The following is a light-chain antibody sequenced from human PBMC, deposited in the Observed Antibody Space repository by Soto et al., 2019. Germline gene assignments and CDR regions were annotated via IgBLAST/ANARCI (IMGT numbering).Light chain of an antibody. CDR1: QSVSSNY. Sequence: ETVLTQSPGTLSLSPGERATLSSRASQSVSSNYLAWYQQKPGQAPRLLIYGASTRATGIPDRFRGSGSGTDFTLTISRLGPEDFAVYYCHHYGISPWTFGQGTKVEIK. CDR3: HHYGISPWT. V-gene: IGKV3-20*01. J-gene: IGKJ1*01. CDR2: GAS.